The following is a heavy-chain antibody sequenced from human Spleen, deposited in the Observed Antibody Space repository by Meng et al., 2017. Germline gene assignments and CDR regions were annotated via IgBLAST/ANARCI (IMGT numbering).Heavy chain of an antibody. Sequence: SETLSLTCTVSGGSISSGSYYWNWIRQPPGKGLEWIGFIYHNGDTNYNPSLKSRVTISVDTSKNQFSLKLVSVTAADTAVYYCAGGQRVIHPYYFDNWGQGTLVTVSS. CDR2: IYHNGDT. J-gene: IGHJ4*02. CDR1: GGSISSGSYY. CDR3: AGGQRVIHPYYFDN. V-gene: IGHV4-61*01. D-gene: IGHD3-10*01.